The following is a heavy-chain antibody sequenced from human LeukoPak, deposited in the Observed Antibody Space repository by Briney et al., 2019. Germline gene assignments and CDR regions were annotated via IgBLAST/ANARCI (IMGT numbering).Heavy chain of an antibody. J-gene: IGHJ4*02. CDR2: IKEDGSEK. D-gene: IGHD2-21*01. CDR1: GFSFRSCW. V-gene: IGHV3-7*01. CDR3: ARVAWPHYFDY. Sequence: PGGSLRLSCAASGFSFRSCWMSWVRQAPGKGLEWVANIKEDGSEKYYVDSVKGRFTISRDNAENALYLQMNSLRAGDTAVYYCARVAWPHYFDYWGQGTLVTVSS.